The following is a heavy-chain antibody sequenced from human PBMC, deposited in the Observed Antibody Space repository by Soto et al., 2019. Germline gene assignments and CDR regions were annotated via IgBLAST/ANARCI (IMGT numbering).Heavy chain of an antibody. Sequence: EVQLVESGGGLVQPGGSLTLSCAASGFTFSVSALHWVRHPSGRGLEWVGRIRSRGNNYATAYAASMDGRFTISRDDSKNTAYLQLNRLTTEDTAVYYCSTQASDFWRGYPPYYMDVWGEGTTVTVS. D-gene: IGHD3-3*01. CDR1: GFTFSVSA. V-gene: IGHV3-73*01. CDR3: STQASDFWRGYPPYYMDV. CDR2: IRSRGNNYAT. J-gene: IGHJ6*03.